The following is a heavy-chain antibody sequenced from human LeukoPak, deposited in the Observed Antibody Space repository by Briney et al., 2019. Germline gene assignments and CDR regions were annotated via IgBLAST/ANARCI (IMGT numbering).Heavy chain of an antibody. V-gene: IGHV3-23*01. Sequence: GGSLRLSCAASGFTFDDYGMSWVRQAPGKGLEWVSGISGSGGSTYYADSVKGRFTISRDNSKNTLYLQMNSLRAEDMAVYYCARGYYYDSSGYYYAGNYFDYWGQGTLVTVSS. CDR3: ARGYYYDSSGYYYAGNYFDY. J-gene: IGHJ4*02. CDR1: GFTFDDYG. CDR2: ISGSGGST. D-gene: IGHD3-22*01.